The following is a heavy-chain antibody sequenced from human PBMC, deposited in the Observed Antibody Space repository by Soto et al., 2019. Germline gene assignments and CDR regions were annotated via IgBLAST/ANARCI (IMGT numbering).Heavy chain of an antibody. Sequence: APGKVSCVASGYSFTNYDISWVRQAPGQRLEWMGWISPYNGDTNYAQKPQGRVTMTTDTSTSTAYMELRSLRSDNTAVYYCARYCSSTSCDHYFDYWGQGTLVTVSS. V-gene: IGHV1-18*01. D-gene: IGHD2-2*01. CDR1: GYSFTNYD. CDR2: ISPYNGDT. CDR3: ARYCSSTSCDHYFDY. J-gene: IGHJ4*02.